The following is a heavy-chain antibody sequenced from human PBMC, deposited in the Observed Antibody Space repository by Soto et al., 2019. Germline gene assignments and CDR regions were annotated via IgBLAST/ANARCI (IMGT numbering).Heavy chain of an antibody. V-gene: IGHV3-23*01. CDR1: GFTFSDYA. CDR3: ETTPYCSITSCYTYYYDMDV. D-gene: IGHD2-2*01. J-gene: IGHJ6*02. CDR2: ISGSRGTT. Sequence: EVQLLESGGGLIQPEGSLRLSCVASGFTFSDYAMSWVRQAPGKGLEWISTISGSRGTTYYADSVKGRFTISRDNSKNTLYLHMNSLSAEDTAVYYCETTPYCSITSCYTYYYDMDVWGQGTTVTVSS.